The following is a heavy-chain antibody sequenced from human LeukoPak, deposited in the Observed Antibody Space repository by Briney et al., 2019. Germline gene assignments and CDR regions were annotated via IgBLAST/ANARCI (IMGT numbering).Heavy chain of an antibody. D-gene: IGHD2-21*02. CDR3: GKSEVTIPDSH. V-gene: IGHV3-7*01. CDR2: INYDGSQK. CDR1: GFVFRNYW. J-gene: IGHJ4*01. Sequence: GGSLRLSCAASGFVFRNYWMSWVRQAPGKGLEWLANINYDGSQKYHVDSVKGRFTISRDNAKNSLYLQMNSLIVEDTAVYYCGKSEVTIPDSHWGQGTPVTVSS.